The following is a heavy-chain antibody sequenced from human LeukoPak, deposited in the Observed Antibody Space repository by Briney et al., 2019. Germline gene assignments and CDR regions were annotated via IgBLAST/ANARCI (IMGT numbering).Heavy chain of an antibody. CDR3: ARGPVVVVVAAPHY. V-gene: IGHV3-30-3*01. D-gene: IGHD2-15*01. J-gene: IGHJ4*02. CDR1: GFTFSSYA. Sequence: GGSLRLSCAASGFTFSSYAMHWVRQAPGKGLEWVAVISYDGSNKYYADSVKGRFTISRDNSKNTLYLQMNSLRAEDTAVYYCARGPVVVVVAAPHYWGQGTLVTVSS. CDR2: ISYDGSNK.